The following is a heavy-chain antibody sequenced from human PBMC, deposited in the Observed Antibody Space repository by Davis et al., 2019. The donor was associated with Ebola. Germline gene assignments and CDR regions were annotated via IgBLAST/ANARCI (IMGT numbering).Heavy chain of an antibody. J-gene: IGHJ4*02. V-gene: IGHV4-4*02. CDR1: GGSISSSNW. Sequence: SETLSLTCAVSGGSISSSNWWSWVRQPPGKGLEWIGEIYHSGSTNYNPSLKSRVTISVDTSKNQFSLKLSSVTAADTAVYYCARRFITGTTGIDYWGQGTLVTVSS. D-gene: IGHD1-7*01. CDR3: ARRFITGTTGIDY. CDR2: IYHSGST.